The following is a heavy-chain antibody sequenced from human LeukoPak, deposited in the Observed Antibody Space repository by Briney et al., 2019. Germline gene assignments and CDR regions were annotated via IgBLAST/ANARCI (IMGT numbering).Heavy chain of an antibody. D-gene: IGHD2-15*01. CDR2: IYYSGNT. CDR1: GGSISSSSYY. V-gene: IGHV4-39*07. J-gene: IGHJ5*02. Sequence: SETLSLTCTVSGGSISSSSYYWGWIRQPPGKGLEWIGSIYYSGNTYYNPSLKSRVTISVDTSKNQFSLKLSSVTAADTAVYFCARDRSGYCSGGSCYSGGWFDPWGQGTLVTVSS. CDR3: ARDRSGYCSGGSCYSGGWFDP.